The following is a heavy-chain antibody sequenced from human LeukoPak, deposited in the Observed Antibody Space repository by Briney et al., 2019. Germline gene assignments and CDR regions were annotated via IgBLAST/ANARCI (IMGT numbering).Heavy chain of an antibody. D-gene: IGHD2-21*01. J-gene: IGHJ3*02. Sequence: GGSLRLSCAASGFTFTTYWMHWVRQAPGKGLVWVSRINTDGSSANYADSVKGRFTISRDTAKNTLYLQMNSLRAEDTAVYYCARGDYAFDIWGQGTMVTVSS. CDR2: INTDGSSA. CDR1: GFTFTTYW. V-gene: IGHV3-74*01. CDR3: ARGDYAFDI.